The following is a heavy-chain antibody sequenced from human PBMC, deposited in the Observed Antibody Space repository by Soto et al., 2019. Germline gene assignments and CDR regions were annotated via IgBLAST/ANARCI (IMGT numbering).Heavy chain of an antibody. J-gene: IGHJ6*02. Sequence: VASVKVSCKASGGTFSSYAISWVRQAPGQGLEWMGGIIPIFGTANYAQKFQGRVTITADESTSTAYMELSSLRSEDTAVYYCASIVDTAMGYYYYGMDVWGQGTTVTVSS. CDR2: IIPIFGTA. D-gene: IGHD5-18*01. CDR1: GGTFSSYA. CDR3: ASIVDTAMGYYYYGMDV. V-gene: IGHV1-69*13.